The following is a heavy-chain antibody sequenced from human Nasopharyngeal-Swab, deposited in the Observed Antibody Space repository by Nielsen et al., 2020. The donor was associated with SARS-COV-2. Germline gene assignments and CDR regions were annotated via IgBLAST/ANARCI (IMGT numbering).Heavy chain of an antibody. Sequence: GSLRLSCAVYGGSFSGYYWSWIRRPPGKGLEWIGEINHSGSTNYNPSLKSRVTISVDTSKNQFSLKLSSVTAADTAVYYCARVPPIAVAGKGVDVWGQGTTVTVSS. D-gene: IGHD6-19*01. CDR3: ARVPPIAVAGKGVDV. CDR1: GGSFSGYY. J-gene: IGHJ6*02. CDR2: INHSGST. V-gene: IGHV4-34*01.